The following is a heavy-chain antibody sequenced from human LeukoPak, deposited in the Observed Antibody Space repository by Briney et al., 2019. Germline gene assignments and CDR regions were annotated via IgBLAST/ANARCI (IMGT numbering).Heavy chain of an antibody. J-gene: IGHJ6*02. Sequence: PGGSLRLSCAASGFAVSSNYVTWVRQAPGKGLEWVSVIYSGGSTYYADSVKGRFTISRDNSKNTLYLQMNSLRAEDTAVYYCAREPAPNYYGSGSSCVWGQGTTVTVSS. CDR2: IYSGGST. CDR3: AREPAPNYYGSGSSCV. CDR1: GFAVSSNY. V-gene: IGHV3-66*01. D-gene: IGHD3-10*01.